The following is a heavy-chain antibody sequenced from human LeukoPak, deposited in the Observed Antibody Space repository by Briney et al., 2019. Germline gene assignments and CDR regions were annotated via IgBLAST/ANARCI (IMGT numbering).Heavy chain of an antibody. CDR3: VRGGIIARKYFQH. Sequence: GGSLRLSCAASGFTFSTYWMHWVRQAPGKGLVWVSRVNSDGSTTIYADSVKGRFTISRDNAKNALYLQMNSLRAEDTAVYYCVRGGIIARKYFQHWGQGTLVTVSS. V-gene: IGHV3-74*01. D-gene: IGHD6-13*01. J-gene: IGHJ1*01. CDR1: GFTFSTYW. CDR2: VNSDGSTT.